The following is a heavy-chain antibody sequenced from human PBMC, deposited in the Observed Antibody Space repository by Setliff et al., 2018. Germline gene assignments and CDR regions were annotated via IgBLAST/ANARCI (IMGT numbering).Heavy chain of an antibody. CDR3: VRTLFLQYYGGRSGGYFDL. CDR2: IWYDRSKE. Sequence: GGSLRLSCAASGFAFRTYGMHWVRQAPGKGLEWVANIWYDRSKEFYTDSVKGRFTISRDNAKNSLYLQMDSLRAEDTAVYYCVRTLFLQYYGGRSGGYFDLWGRGTLVTVSS. CDR1: GFAFRTYG. V-gene: IGHV3-33*03. D-gene: IGHD4-17*01. J-gene: IGHJ2*01.